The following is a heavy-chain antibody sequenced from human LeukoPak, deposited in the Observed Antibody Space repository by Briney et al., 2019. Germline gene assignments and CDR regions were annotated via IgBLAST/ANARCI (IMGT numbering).Heavy chain of an antibody. CDR3: AKVASGYDLYFDY. V-gene: IGHV3-30*04. D-gene: IGHD5-12*01. CDR2: ISYDGSNK. CDR1: GFTFSSYA. J-gene: IGHJ4*02. Sequence: GGSLRLSCAASGFTFSSYAMHWVRQAPGKGLEWVAVISYDGSNKYYADSVKGRFTISRDNSKNTLYLQMNSLRAEDTAVYYCAKVASGYDLYFDYWGQGTLVTVSS.